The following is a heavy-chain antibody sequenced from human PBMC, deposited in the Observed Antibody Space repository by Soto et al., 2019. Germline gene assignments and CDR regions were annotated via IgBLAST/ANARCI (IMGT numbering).Heavy chain of an antibody. V-gene: IGHV3-23*01. D-gene: IGHD3-10*01. CDR3: AKGPHPSGYYSMDV. CDR1: GFIFSSYA. CDR2: IRGSGDNR. Sequence: PGGSLRLSCATSGFIFSSYAMSWVRQAPGKGLEWVSTIRGSGDNRYYADSVKGRFTISRDNSKNTLFLEMNSLRAEDTATYYCAKGPHPSGYYSMDVWGKGTTVTVSS. J-gene: IGHJ6*03.